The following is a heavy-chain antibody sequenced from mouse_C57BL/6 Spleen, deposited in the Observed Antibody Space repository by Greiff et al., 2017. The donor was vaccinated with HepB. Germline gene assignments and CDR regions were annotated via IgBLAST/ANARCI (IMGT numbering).Heavy chain of an antibody. Sequence: VQLKESGGGLVQPGGSLSLSCAASGFTFTDYYMSWVRQPPGKALEWLGFIRNKANGYTTEYSASVKGRFTISRDNSQSILYLQMNALRAEDSATYYCARYYPYYAMDYWGQGTSVTVSS. CDR3: ARYYPYYAMDY. CDR2: IRNKANGYTT. J-gene: IGHJ4*01. V-gene: IGHV7-3*01. CDR1: GFTFTDYY.